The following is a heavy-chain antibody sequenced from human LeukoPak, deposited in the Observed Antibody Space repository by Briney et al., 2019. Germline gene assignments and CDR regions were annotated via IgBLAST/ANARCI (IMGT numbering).Heavy chain of an antibody. CDR3: ARESSSLPFDP. CDR1: GGSISSYY. J-gene: IGHJ5*02. Sequence: SETLSLTCTVSGGSISSYYWSWIRQPPGKGLEWIGYIYYSGSTNYNPSLKSRVTISVDTSKNQFSLKLSSVTAADTAVYYCARESSSLPFDPWGQGTLVTVSS. CDR2: IYYSGST. V-gene: IGHV4-59*01. D-gene: IGHD6-6*01.